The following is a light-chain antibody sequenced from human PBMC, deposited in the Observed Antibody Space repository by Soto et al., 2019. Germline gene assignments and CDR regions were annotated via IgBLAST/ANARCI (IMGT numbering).Light chain of an antibody. CDR2: EVT. V-gene: IGLV2-8*01. J-gene: IGLJ3*02. CDR3: SSFASSNTWV. Sequence: QSALTRPPSASGSPGQSVTISCTGTSSDVGAYNYVSWYQQHAGKAPKLVIYEVTKRPSGVPDRFSGSKSANTASLTVSGLQAEDEADYYCSSFASSNTWVFGVGTLLTVL. CDR1: SSDVGAYNY.